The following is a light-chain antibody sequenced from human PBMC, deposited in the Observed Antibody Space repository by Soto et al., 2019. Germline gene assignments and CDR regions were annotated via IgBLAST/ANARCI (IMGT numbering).Light chain of an antibody. CDR3: QSYDSSLPWV. CDR1: SSNIGAGYD. V-gene: IGLV1-40*01. J-gene: IGLJ3*02. Sequence: QSVLTQPPSVSGALGQRVTISCTGSSSNIGAGYDVHWYQQLPGTAPKLLIYGNSNRPSGVPDRFSGSKSGTSASLAITGLQAEDEADYYCQSYDSSLPWVFGGGTKVTVL. CDR2: GNS.